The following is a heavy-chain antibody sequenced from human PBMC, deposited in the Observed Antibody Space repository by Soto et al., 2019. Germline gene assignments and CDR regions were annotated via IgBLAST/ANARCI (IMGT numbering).Heavy chain of an antibody. V-gene: IGHV1-58*02. J-gene: IGHJ3*02. CDR3: AAIFGVVMGAFDI. D-gene: IGHD3-3*01. Sequence: SVKVSCKAAGGTFSSSAMQWVRQARGQRLEWIGWIVVGSGNTNYAQKFQERVTITRDMSTSTAYMELSSLRSEDTAVYYCAAIFGVVMGAFDIWGQGTMVTVSS. CDR1: GGTFSSSA. CDR2: IVVGSGNT.